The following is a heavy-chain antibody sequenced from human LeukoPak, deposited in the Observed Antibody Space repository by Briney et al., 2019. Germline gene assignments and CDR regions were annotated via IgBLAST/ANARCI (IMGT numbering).Heavy chain of an antibody. Sequence: GGSLRLSCAASGFTSSSYEMNWVRQAPGKGLEWVSYINSSGSTIYYADSVKGRFTISRDNAKNSLYLQMNSLRAEDTAVYYCARDDPHLLLPAYYYYGMDVWGQGTTVTVSS. D-gene: IGHD3-22*01. V-gene: IGHV3-48*03. CDR2: INSSGSTI. CDR1: GFTSSSYE. CDR3: ARDDPHLLLPAYYYYGMDV. J-gene: IGHJ6*02.